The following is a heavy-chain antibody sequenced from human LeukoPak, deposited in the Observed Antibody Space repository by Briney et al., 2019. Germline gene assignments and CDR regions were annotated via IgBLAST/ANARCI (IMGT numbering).Heavy chain of an antibody. D-gene: IGHD4-23*01. V-gene: IGHV3-23*01. CDR2: ISGSGGST. CDR1: GFTFSSYA. J-gene: IGHJ4*02. CDR3: RGDGGNSDEPLDY. Sequence: GGSLRLSCAASGFTFSSYAMSWVRQAPGKGLEWVSAISGSGGSTYYADSVKGRFTISRDNSKNTLYLQMNSLRAEDTAVYYCRGDGGNSDEPLDYWGQGTLVTVSS.